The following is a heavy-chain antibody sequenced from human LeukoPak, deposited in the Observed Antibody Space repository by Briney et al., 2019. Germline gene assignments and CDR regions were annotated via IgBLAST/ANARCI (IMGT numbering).Heavy chain of an antibody. CDR1: GGSISSGGYY. J-gene: IGHJ4*02. V-gene: IGHV4-31*03. D-gene: IGHD3-9*01. Sequence: SETLSLTCTVSGGSISSGGYYWSWIRQHPGKGLERIGYIYYSGSTYYNPSLKSRVTISVDTSKNQFSLKLSSVTAADTAVYYCARDRDILTGYYDYWGQGTLVTVSS. CDR2: IYYSGST. CDR3: ARDRDILTGYYDY.